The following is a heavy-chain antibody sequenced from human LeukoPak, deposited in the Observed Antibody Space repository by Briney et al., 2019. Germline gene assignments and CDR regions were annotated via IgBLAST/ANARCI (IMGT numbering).Heavy chain of an antibody. CDR1: GFTFRNYY. Sequence: QAGGTLTLSCSASGFTFRNYYRSWIRLTPGKGLEWVSSISCRGEATYYADCVKGRFTISRDNSKNTLYLTMNSLRAEDTAVYYCATPPLLRYFDWTHLGWSFDYCGQGPLATVSS. D-gene: IGHD3-9*01. V-gene: IGHV3-23*01. J-gene: IGHJ4*02. CDR3: ATPPLLRYFDWTHLGWSFDY. CDR2: ISCRGEAT.